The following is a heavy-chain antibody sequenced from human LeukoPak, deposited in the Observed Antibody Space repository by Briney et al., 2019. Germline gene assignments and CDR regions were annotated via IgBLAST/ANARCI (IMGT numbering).Heavy chain of an antibody. J-gene: IGHJ2*01. CDR3: ARGSGYSYSRAVRVKRDWYFDL. V-gene: IGHV4-34*01. Sequence: SETLSLTCAVSGGSFSGYYWSWIRQPPGKGLEWIGEINHSGSTNYNPSLKSRVTISVDTSKNQFSLKLSSVTAADTAVYYWARGSGYSYSRAVRVKRDWYFDLWGRGTLVTVSS. D-gene: IGHD5-18*01. CDR1: GGSFSGYY. CDR2: INHSGST.